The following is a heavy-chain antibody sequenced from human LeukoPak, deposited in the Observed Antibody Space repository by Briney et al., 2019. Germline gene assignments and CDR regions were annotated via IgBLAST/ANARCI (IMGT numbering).Heavy chain of an antibody. CDR2: VYTSSST. V-gene: IGHV4-4*07. Sequence: SETLSLTCTVSGGSISSYYWNWIRQSAGKGLEWIGRVYTSSSTNYNPSLKSRVTMSVDTSKNQFSLKLSSVTAADTAVYYCARLYREYSSGWYGYGWYYFDYWGQGTLVTVSS. CDR3: ARLYREYSSGWYGYGWYYFDY. J-gene: IGHJ4*02. CDR1: GGSISSYY. D-gene: IGHD6-19*01.